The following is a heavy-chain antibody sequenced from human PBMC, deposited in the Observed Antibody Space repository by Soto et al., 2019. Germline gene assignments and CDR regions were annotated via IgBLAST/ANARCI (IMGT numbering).Heavy chain of an antibody. Sequence: ASVKVSCNASGYTFTSYYMHWVRQAPGQGLEWMGIINPSGGSTSYAQKFQGRVTMTRYTSTSTVYMELSSLRSEDTAVYYCARDPAYYDILTPTSSGWFGMDVWGQGNTVTVSS. D-gene: IGHD3-9*01. J-gene: IGHJ6*02. CDR2: INPSGGST. V-gene: IGHV1-46*01. CDR1: GYTFTSYY. CDR3: ARDPAYYDILTPTSSGWFGMDV.